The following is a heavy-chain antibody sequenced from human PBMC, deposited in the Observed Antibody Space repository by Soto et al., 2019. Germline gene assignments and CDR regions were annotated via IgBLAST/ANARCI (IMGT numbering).Heavy chain of an antibody. V-gene: IGHV4-30-4*01. D-gene: IGHD3-10*01. CDR1: GGSISSGDYY. CDR3: ARGRFGDHKGFDP. J-gene: IGHJ5*02. Sequence: PSETLSLTCTVSGGSISSGDYYWSWIRQPPGKGLEWIGYIYYSGSTYYNPSLKSRVTISVDTSKSQFSLKLSSVTAADTAVYYCARGRFGDHKGFDPWGQGTLVTVSS. CDR2: IYYSGST.